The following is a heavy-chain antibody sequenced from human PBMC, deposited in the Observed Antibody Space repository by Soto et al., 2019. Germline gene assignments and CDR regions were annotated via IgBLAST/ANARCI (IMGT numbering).Heavy chain of an antibody. D-gene: IGHD6-13*01. J-gene: IGHJ6*02. CDR3: ARGYSSSWPYYYGMDV. V-gene: IGHV4-31*03. CDR2: IYYSGST. CDR1: GGSISSGGYY. Sequence: QVQLQESGPGLVKPSQTLSLTCTVSGGSISSGGYYWSWIRQHPGKGLEWIGYIYYSGSTYYNPSLKGRVTISVDTSTNQFSLKLSSVTAADTAVYYCARGYSSSWPYYYGMDVWGQGTTVTVSS.